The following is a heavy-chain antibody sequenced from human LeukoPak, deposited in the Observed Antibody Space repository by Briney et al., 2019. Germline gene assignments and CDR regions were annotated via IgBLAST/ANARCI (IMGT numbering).Heavy chain of an antibody. J-gene: IGHJ4*02. V-gene: IGHV4-39*01. CDR1: GGSFSGYY. Sequence: SETLSLTCAVYGGSFSGYYWGWIRQPPGKGLEWIGSIYYSGSTYYSPSLKSRVTMSIDTSKNHFSLKLSSVTAADTAVYFCARSCSGGSCYSDYWGQGTLVTVSS. CDR2: IYYSGST. D-gene: IGHD2-15*01. CDR3: ARSCSGGSCYSDY.